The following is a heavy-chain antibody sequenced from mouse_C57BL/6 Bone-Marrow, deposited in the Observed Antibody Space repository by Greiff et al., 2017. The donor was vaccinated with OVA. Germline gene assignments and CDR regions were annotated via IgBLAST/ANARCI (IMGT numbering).Heavy chain of an antibody. J-gene: IGHJ4*01. CDR2: ISSGSSTI. CDR3: ARMWAMDY. Sequence: EVKLMESGGGLVKPGGSLTLSCAASGFTFSDYGMHWVRQAPEKGLEWVAYISSGSSTIYYADTVKGRFTISRDNAKNTLFLQMTSLRSEDTAMYYCARMWAMDYWGQGTSVTVSS. CDR1: GFTFSDYG. V-gene: IGHV5-17*01.